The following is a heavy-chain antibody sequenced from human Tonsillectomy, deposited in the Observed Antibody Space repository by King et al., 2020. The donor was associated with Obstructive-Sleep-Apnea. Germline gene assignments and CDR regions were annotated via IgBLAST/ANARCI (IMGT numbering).Heavy chain of an antibody. CDR1: GLSVRVKY. Sequence: VQLVESGGGLVQAGGSLRLSCAAFGLSVRVKYMYWVRQAPGKGLEWVSLIYGGASVYVADLVTGRFTISRHNSNNTVYLQINNLRTEDTAVYYCARGWWSDDFWSGYHGFDIWGQGTLVTVSS. D-gene: IGHD3-3*01. CDR3: ARGWWSDDFWSGYHGFDI. CDR2: IYGGASV. V-gene: IGHV3-53*04. J-gene: IGHJ3*02.